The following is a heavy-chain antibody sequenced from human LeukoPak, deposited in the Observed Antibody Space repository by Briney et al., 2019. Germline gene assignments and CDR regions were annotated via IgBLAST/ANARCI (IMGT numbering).Heavy chain of an antibody. CDR2: IYYSGST. CDR1: GGSISSSSYY. D-gene: IGHD6-13*01. J-gene: IGHJ4*02. CDR3: ARGGIAAALGY. V-gene: IGHV4-39*07. Sequence: SETLSLTCTVSGGSISSSSYYWGWIRQPPGKGLKWIGSIYYSGSTYYNPSLKSRVTISVDTSKNQFSLKLSSVTAADTAVYYCARGGIAAALGYWGQGTLVTVSS.